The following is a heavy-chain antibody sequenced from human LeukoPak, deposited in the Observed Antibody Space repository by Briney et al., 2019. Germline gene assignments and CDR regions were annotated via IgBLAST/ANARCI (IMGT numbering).Heavy chain of an antibody. D-gene: IGHD3-22*01. Sequence: SETLSLTCAVYGGSFSGYYWSWIRQPPGKGLEWIGEINHSGSTNYNPSLKSRVTISVDTSKNQFSLKLSSVTAADTAVYYCARGRGKSTYYYDSRGYYADYWGQGTLVTVSS. CDR2: INHSGST. CDR3: ARGRGKSTYYYDSRGYYADY. V-gene: IGHV4-34*01. J-gene: IGHJ4*02. CDR1: GGSFSGYY.